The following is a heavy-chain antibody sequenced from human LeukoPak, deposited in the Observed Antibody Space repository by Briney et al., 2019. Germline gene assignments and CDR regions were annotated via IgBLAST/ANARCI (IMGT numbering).Heavy chain of an antibody. CDR1: GGSISSSNYY. Sequence: PSQTLSLTCSVSGGSISSSNYYWSWIRQPAGKGLEWIGRIYTSGSTNYNPSLKSRVTMSVDTSKKQFSLKLSSVTAADTAVYYCARVRGSSGSYEYYHYMDVWGKGTTVTISS. V-gene: IGHV4-61*02. J-gene: IGHJ6*03. CDR3: ARVRGSSGSYEYYHYMDV. D-gene: IGHD1-26*01. CDR2: IYTSGST.